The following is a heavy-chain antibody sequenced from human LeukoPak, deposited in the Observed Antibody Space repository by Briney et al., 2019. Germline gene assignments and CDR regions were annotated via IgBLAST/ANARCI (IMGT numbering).Heavy chain of an antibody. CDR2: IRYDGSNK. J-gene: IGHJ4*02. V-gene: IGHV3-30*02. D-gene: IGHD1-26*01. CDR1: GFTFSSYG. Sequence: GGSLRLSCAASGFTFSSYGMHWVRQAPGKGLEWVAFIRYDGSNKYYADSVKGRFTISRDNAQNSLYLQMNSLRAEDTAVYYCVRDRGSYRPIDYWGQGTLVTVSS. CDR3: VRDRGSYRPIDY.